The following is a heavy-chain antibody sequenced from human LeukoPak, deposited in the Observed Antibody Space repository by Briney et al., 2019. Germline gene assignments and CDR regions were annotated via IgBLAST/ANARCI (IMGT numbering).Heavy chain of an antibody. CDR2: INPNSGGT. CDR1: GYTFTAYY. CDR3: ARDRYSSSWCYFDY. Sequence: ASVKVSCKASGYTFTAYYMHWVRQAPGQGLEWMGWINPNSGGTNSAQKFQGRVTMTRDTSISTAYMELSRLRPDDTAVYYCARDRYSSSWCYFDYWGQGTLVTVSS. J-gene: IGHJ4*02. V-gene: IGHV1-2*02. D-gene: IGHD6-13*01.